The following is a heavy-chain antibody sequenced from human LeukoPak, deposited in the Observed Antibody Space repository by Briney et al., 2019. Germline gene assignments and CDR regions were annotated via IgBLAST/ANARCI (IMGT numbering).Heavy chain of an antibody. CDR2: IWYDGSNK. CDR3: AREGPGYYDSSGYYVRTYYFDY. V-gene: IGHV3-33*01. CDR1: GFTFSSYG. J-gene: IGHJ4*02. D-gene: IGHD3-22*01. Sequence: PGGSLRLSCAASGFTFSSYGMHWVRQAPGKGLEWVAVIWYDGSNKYYADSVKGRFTISRDNSKNTLYLQMNSLRAEDTAVYYCAREGPGYYDSSGYYVRTYYFDYWGQGTLVTVSS.